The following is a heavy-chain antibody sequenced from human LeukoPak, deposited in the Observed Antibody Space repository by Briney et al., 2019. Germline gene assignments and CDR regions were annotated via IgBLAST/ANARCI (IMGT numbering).Heavy chain of an antibody. D-gene: IGHD6-19*01. CDR2: IKKDGSEK. CDR1: GFTFSSSW. J-gene: IGHJ4*02. V-gene: IGHV3-7*01. Sequence: GGSLRLSCGASGFTFSSSWMSWVRQAPGKGLEWVANIKKDGSEKYYVDSVKGRFTISRDNAKNLVYLQMDSLRVEDTAVYYCARISTAVAGVDYWGQGTLVTASS. CDR3: ARISTAVAGVDY.